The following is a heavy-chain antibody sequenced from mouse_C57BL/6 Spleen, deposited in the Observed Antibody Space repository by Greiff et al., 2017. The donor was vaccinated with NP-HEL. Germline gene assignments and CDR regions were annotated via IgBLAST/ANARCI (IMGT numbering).Heavy chain of an antibody. J-gene: IGHJ3*01. Sequence: VQLQQSGPELVKPGASVKMSCKASGYTFTDYNMHWVKQSHGKSLEWIGYINPNNGGTSYNQKFKGKATLTVNKSSSTAYMELRSLTSEDAAVYYCANPNWDGGFAYWGQGTLVTVSA. D-gene: IGHD4-1*02. CDR1: GYTFTDYN. V-gene: IGHV1-22*01. CDR2: INPNNGGT. CDR3: ANPNWDGGFAY.